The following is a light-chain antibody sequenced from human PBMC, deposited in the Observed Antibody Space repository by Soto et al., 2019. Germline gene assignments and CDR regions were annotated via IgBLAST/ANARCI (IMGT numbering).Light chain of an antibody. CDR2: SNS. Sequence: QSVLTQPPSASGTPGQRVTISCSGSSSNIGTNIVNWYQQFPGTAPKFLIYSNSQRPSGVPARFSASKSGTSASLAISGLQSEDEADYYCAAWDDSLNGHVFGTGTKVTVL. CDR3: AAWDDSLNGHV. J-gene: IGLJ1*01. V-gene: IGLV1-44*01. CDR1: SSNIGTNI.